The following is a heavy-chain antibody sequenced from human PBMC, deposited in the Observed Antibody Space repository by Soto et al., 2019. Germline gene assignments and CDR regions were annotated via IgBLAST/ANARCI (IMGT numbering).Heavy chain of an antibody. J-gene: IGHJ4*02. D-gene: IGHD3-3*01. CDR2: ISGSGGST. CDR1: GFTFSSYA. Sequence: GGSLRLSYAASGFTFSSYAMSWVRQATGKGLEWVSAISGSGGSTYYADSVKGRFTISRDNSKNTLYLQMNSLRAEDTAVYYCAKDSVRVLRFLEWPHYFDYWGQGTLVTVSS. V-gene: IGHV3-23*01. CDR3: AKDSVRVLRFLEWPHYFDY.